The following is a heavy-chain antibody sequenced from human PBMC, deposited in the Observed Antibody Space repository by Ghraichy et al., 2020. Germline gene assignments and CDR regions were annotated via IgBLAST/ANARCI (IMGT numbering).Heavy chain of an antibody. V-gene: IGHV3-30*01. Sequence: GGSLRLSCAASGFTFKNFAMHWVRQAPGKGLGSVAIISFDGGNKYYVDSVKGRFTISRDNSKNTLHLQMNSLRGDDTAIYYCARDMGSFSKIVYWGQGTLVTVSS. D-gene: IGHD6-13*01. CDR3: ARDMGSFSKIVY. CDR2: ISFDGGNK. CDR1: GFTFKNFA. J-gene: IGHJ4*02.